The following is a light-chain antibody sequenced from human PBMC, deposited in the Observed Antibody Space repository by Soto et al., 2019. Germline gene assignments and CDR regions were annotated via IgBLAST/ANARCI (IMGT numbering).Light chain of an antibody. Sequence: EIVLTQSPATLSLSPGEGATLSCRASQSVSSYLVWYQQKPGQAPRLLIYDASKRATGIPARFSGSGSGTDFTLTISSLEPEDFAVYYCQQRSSRPPMYTFGXGTKVEIK. CDR2: DAS. V-gene: IGKV3-11*01. CDR3: QQRSSRPPMYT. CDR1: QSVSSY. J-gene: IGKJ2*01.